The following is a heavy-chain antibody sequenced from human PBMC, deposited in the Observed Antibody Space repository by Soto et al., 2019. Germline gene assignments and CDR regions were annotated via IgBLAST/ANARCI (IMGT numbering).Heavy chain of an antibody. J-gene: IGHJ5*02. CDR1: GGSISSYY. D-gene: IGHD3-10*01. CDR2: IYYSGST. V-gene: IGHV4-59*01. Sequence: SETLSLTCTVSGGSISSYYWSWIRQPPGKGLEWIGYIYYSGSTNYNPSLKSRVTISVDTSKNQFSLKLSSVTAADTAVYYCARANSLWFGELHNWFDPWGQGTLVTVSS. CDR3: ARANSLWFGELHNWFDP.